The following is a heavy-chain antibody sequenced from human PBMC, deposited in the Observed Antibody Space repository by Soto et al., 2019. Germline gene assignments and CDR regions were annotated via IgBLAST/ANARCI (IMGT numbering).Heavy chain of an antibody. D-gene: IGHD1-26*01. CDR2: TSYDGNNK. V-gene: IGHV3-30*18. J-gene: IGHJ4*02. Sequence: PGGSLRLSCTGSGFTFGNYGMHWVRQAPGKGLEWVASTSYDGNNKYYADSLKGRFTISRDNSKKMVYLQMTSLGPEDTAVYYCAKGGGSARHFDYWGQGALVPVYS. CDR3: AKGGGSARHFDY. CDR1: GFTFGNYG.